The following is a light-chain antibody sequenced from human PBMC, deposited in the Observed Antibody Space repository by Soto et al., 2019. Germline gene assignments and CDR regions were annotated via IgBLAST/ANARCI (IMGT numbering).Light chain of an antibody. CDR1: SSDVGGYNY. CDR3: RSYTRSSTYV. V-gene: IGLV2-14*01. CDR2: EVN. J-gene: IGLJ1*01. Sequence: QSALTQPASVSGSPGQSITISCTGTSSDVGGYNYVSWYQHHPGKAPQLMIYEVNNRPSGVSNRFSGSKSGNTASLTISGLQAEDEADYYCRSYTRSSTYVFGRGTKLTVL.